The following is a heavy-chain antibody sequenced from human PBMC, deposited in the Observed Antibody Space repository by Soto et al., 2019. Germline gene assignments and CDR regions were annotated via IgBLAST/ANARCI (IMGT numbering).Heavy chain of an antibody. CDR2: ISGSDGRT. Sequence: EVQLLESGGGLVRPGGSLRLSCAASGFTFSSYAMSWVRQAPGKGLEWVSTISGSDGRTYSTDSVKGRFTISRDNSRNTAYLQMNSLRVKDTAVYYCAKGVSQYTPLALFDYWGRGTLVTVSS. J-gene: IGHJ4*02. D-gene: IGHD5-18*01. CDR3: AKGVSQYTPLALFDY. CDR1: GFTFSSYA. V-gene: IGHV3-23*01.